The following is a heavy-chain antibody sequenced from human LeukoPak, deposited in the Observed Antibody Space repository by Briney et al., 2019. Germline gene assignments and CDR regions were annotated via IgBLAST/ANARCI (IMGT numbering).Heavy chain of an antibody. D-gene: IGHD4-23*01. Sequence: ASVKVSCKASGYTFTSYYMHWVRQAPGQGLAWMGIINPSGGSTSYAQKFQGRVTMTREMATSTVYMELSSRRSEDTAVYYCARDFYGGNSVGGQGTVVTVSS. CDR3: ARDFYGGNSV. CDR1: GYTFTSYY. J-gene: IGHJ4*02. V-gene: IGHV1-46*01. CDR2: INPSGGST.